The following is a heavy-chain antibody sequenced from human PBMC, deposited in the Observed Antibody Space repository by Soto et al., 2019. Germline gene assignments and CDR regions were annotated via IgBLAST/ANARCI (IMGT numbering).Heavy chain of an antibody. V-gene: IGHV3-23*01. D-gene: IGHD5-18*01. J-gene: IGHJ6*02. Sequence: GGSLRLSCAASGFTFMNYAMSWVRQAPGKGLEWVSGISGRGDSTYYADPVKGRFTISRDNSKNTLYLQMNSLRAEDTALYFCAKTAGYSYVEYYYSAMDVWGQGTTVTVSS. CDR2: ISGRGDST. CDR1: GFTFMNYA. CDR3: AKTAGYSYVEYYYSAMDV.